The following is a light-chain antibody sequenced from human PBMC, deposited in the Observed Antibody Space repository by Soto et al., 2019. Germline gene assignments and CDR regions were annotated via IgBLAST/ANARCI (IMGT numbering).Light chain of an antibody. CDR1: QSISSSY. V-gene: IGKV3-20*01. Sequence: EIVLTQSPGTLSLSPGKRATLSCRASQSISSSYLAWYQQRPGKAPRLLIYGASSRATGIPDRFSGSGSGTEFTLTISRLEPEDFAVYYCQQYGSSPWTFGQGTKVDIK. J-gene: IGKJ1*01. CDR3: QQYGSSPWT. CDR2: GAS.